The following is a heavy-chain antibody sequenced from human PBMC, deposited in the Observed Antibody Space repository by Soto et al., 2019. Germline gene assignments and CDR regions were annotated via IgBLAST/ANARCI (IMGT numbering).Heavy chain of an antibody. CDR2: IFYSGGT. J-gene: IGHJ4*02. CDR3: ARVGSSGWAPDY. CDR1: GGSISGYY. V-gene: IGHV4-59*01. D-gene: IGHD6-19*01. Sequence: ADTLSLTCTVSGGSISGYYWSWIRQPPGKELEWIGYIFYSGGTNYNPSLRSRVTISVDTSNNQFSLNLRSVTTADTAMYYCARVGSSGWAPDYWGQGTLVTVSS.